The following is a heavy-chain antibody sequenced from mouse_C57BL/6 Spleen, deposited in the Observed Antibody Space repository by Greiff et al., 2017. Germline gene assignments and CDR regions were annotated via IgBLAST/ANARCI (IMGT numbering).Heavy chain of an antibody. D-gene: IGHD2-4*01. J-gene: IGHJ4*01. V-gene: IGHV14-4*01. Sequence: VQLQQSGAELVRPGASVKLSCTASGFNIKDDYMHWVKQRPEQGLEWIGWIDPENGDTEYASKFPGQATLTADTSSNTAYLPLSSLTSEDTAVYYCTEGLRWGYAMGYWGQGTSVTVSS. CDR2: IDPENGDT. CDR3: TEGLRWGYAMGY. CDR1: GFNIKDDY.